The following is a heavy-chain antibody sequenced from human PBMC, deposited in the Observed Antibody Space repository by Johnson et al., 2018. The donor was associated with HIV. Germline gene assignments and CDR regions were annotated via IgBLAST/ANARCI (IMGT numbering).Heavy chain of an antibody. Sequence: QVQLVESGGGVVQPGKSLTLSCVGSGLSFSNFGIHWVRQAPGKGPAWVEVISFDGNLHKYADSVQGRFTISRDNSKNTLYLQLTSLRQDDTAVYSCYCTDHCGAGSESKGTFDAWGQGTMVTVSS. CDR2: ISFDGNLH. J-gene: IGHJ3*01. CDR1: GLSFSNFG. V-gene: IGHV3-30*03. CDR3: YCTDHCGAGSESKGTFDA. D-gene: IGHD3-10*01.